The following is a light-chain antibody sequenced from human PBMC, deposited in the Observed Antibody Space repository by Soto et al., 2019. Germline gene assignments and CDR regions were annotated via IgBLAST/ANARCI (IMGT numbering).Light chain of an antibody. V-gene: IGKV3-11*01. Sequence: EIVLTQSPATLSLSPGERATLSCRASQSISSHLVWYQQKLGQAPRLLIYDASNRATGIPARFSGSGSGTDFTLTSTSLEPEEFAVYYCQQRPNWPLTFGGGTRVEIK. CDR3: QQRPNWPLT. J-gene: IGKJ4*01. CDR2: DAS. CDR1: QSISSH.